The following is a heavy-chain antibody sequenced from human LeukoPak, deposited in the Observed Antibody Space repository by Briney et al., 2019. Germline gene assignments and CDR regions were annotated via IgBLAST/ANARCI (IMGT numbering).Heavy chain of an antibody. V-gene: IGHV3-66*01. Sequence: GGSLRLSCAASGFTVSSNYMNWVRQAPGKGLEWVSVIYSGGYTYYTDSVKGRFTISRDNSKNTLYLQMNSLRAEDTAVYYCAELGITMIGGVWGKGTTVTISS. J-gene: IGHJ6*04. CDR3: AELGITMIGGV. CDR1: GFTVSSNY. CDR2: IYSGGYT. D-gene: IGHD3-10*02.